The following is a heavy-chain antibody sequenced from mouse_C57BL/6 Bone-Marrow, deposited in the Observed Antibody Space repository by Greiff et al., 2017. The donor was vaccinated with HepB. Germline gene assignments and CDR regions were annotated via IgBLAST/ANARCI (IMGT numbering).Heavy chain of an antibody. CDR3: ARKDRGYYYFDY. V-gene: IGHV1-53*01. Sequence: QVQLQQSGTELVKPGASVKLSCKASGYTFTSYWMHWVKQRPGQGLEWIGNINPSNGGTNYNEKFKSKATLTVDKSSSTAYMQLSSLTSEDSAVYYCARKDRGYYYFDYWGKGTTLTVSS. D-gene: IGHD2-3*01. J-gene: IGHJ2*01. CDR2: INPSNGGT. CDR1: GYTFTSYW.